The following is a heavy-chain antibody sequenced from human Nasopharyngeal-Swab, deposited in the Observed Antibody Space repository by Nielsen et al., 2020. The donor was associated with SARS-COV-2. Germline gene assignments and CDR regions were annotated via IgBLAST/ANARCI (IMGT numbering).Heavy chain of an antibody. D-gene: IGHD5-24*01. CDR2: INHNERT. V-gene: IGHV4-34*01. J-gene: IGHJ6*02. CDR3: ARAGRVGDAYTGLDV. CDR1: GWSFSGYY. Sequence: ESLKISCAVDGWSFSGYYWSWIRQPPGKGLEWIGEINHNERTNYNPSLKSRVTMSVDTSTNQVSLKLNSLTATDTAVYYCARAGRVGDAYTGLDVWGQGTTVTVSS.